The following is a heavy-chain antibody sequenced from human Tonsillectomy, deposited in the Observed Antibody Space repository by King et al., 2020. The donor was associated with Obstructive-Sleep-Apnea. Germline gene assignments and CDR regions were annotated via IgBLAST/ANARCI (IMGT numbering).Heavy chain of an antibody. J-gene: IGHJ4*02. D-gene: IGHD3-22*01. CDR1: GYSITSGYY. CDR3: ARADYYDSSGYSYYFDS. V-gene: IGHV4-38-2*02. CDR2: IYHTGST. Sequence: VQLQESGPGLVKPSETLSLTCTVSGYSITSGYYWGWIRQPPGKGLEWIGSIYHTGSTYYNPSLKSRVTISVETSKNQFSLKLNSATAADTAVYYCARADYYDSSGYSYYFDSWGQGTLVTVSS.